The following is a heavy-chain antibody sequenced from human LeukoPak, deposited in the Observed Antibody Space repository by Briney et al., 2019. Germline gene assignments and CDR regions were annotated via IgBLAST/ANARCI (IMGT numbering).Heavy chain of an antibody. V-gene: IGHV3-23*01. D-gene: IGHD6-6*01. J-gene: IGHJ4*02. CDR3: AKDGLFGKQLDNFDY. CDR2: ISGSGGST. CDR1: GFTFRYYW. Sequence: GGSLRLSCAVSGFTFRYYWMSWVRQAPGKGLEWVSAISGSGGSTYYADSVKGRFTISRDNSKNTLYLQMNSLRAEDTAVYYCAKDGLFGKQLDNFDYWGQGTLVTVSS.